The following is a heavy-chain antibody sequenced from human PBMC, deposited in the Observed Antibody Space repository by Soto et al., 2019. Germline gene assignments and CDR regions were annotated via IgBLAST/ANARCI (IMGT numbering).Heavy chain of an antibody. CDR3: ASQETYDFWSGSFDY. Sequence: TSETLSLTCTVSGGSISSYYWSWIRQPPGKGLEWIGYIYYSGSTNYNPSLKSRVTISVDTSKNQFSLKLSSVTAADTAVYYCASQETYDFWSGSFDYWGQGTLVTVSS. V-gene: IGHV4-59*08. J-gene: IGHJ4*02. CDR2: IYYSGST. CDR1: GGSISSYY. D-gene: IGHD3-3*01.